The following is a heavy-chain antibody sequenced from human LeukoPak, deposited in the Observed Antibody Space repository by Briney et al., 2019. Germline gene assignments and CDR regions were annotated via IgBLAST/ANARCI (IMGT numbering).Heavy chain of an antibody. CDR3: AHSPAYNSNWGAPDTSYI. CDR2: IYWGDDK. D-gene: IGHD7-27*01. V-gene: IGHV2-5*02. J-gene: IGHJ3*02. Sequence: SGPTLVNPTETLTLTCTFSGFSLSTRGVGVGWIRQPPGKALEWLALIYWGDDKRYSPSLKSRLTIIRDTSKNQVVLTVTNMDPVDTATYDCAHSPAYNSNWGAPDTSYICGQGSMVTVSS. CDR1: GFSLSTRGVG.